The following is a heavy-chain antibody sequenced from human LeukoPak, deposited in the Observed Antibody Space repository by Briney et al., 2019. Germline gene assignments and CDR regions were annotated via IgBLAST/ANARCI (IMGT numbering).Heavy chain of an antibody. CDR2: IYSGGST. CDR1: GFTVSSNY. V-gene: IGHV3-66*01. D-gene: IGHD6-13*01. J-gene: IGHJ4*02. CDR3: AREPRQAAAGTRYYFDY. Sequence: GGSLRLSCAASGFTVSSNYMSWVRQAPGKGLEWVSVIYSGGSTYYADSVKGRFTISRDNSKNTLYLQMNSLRAEDTAVYYCAREPRQAAAGTRYYFDYWGQGTLVTVSS.